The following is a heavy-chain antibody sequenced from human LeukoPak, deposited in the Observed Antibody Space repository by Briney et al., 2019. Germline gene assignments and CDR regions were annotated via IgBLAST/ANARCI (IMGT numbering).Heavy chain of an antibody. J-gene: IGHJ4*02. CDR3: ARVKGSGYRNSIDY. D-gene: IGHD3-3*01. V-gene: IGHV3-21*04. CDR2: ISGSSSYI. Sequence: PGGSLRLSCAASGFTFSSYSMTWVRQAPGKGLEWVSSISGSSSYIDYVGSVKGRFTISRDNAKNSLYLQMNSLRAEDTALYYCARVKGSGYRNSIDYWGQGTLVTVSS. CDR1: GFTFSSYS.